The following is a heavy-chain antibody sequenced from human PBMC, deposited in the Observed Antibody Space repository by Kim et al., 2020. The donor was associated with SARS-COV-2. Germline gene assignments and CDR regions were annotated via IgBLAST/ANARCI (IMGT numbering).Heavy chain of an antibody. CDR2: INHSGST. CDR3: ASGLGSSYYGSGSYYR. D-gene: IGHD3-10*01. Sequence: SETLSLTCAVYGGSFSGYYWSWIRQPPGKGLEWIGEINHSGSTNYNPSLKSRVTISVDTSKNQFSLKLSSVTAADTAVYYCASGLGSSYYGSGSYYRWG. J-gene: IGHJ1*01. CDR1: GGSFSGYY. V-gene: IGHV4-34*01.